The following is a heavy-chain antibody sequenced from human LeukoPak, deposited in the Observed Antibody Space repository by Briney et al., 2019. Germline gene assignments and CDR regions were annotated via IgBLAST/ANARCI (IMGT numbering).Heavy chain of an antibody. J-gene: IGHJ6*03. CDR3: ARDALEGFYSYYYTDV. CDR1: GGSIRNYY. D-gene: IGHD3-3*01. Sequence: SETLSLTCTVSGGSIRNYYWTWIRQPPGKGLEWIGDISNSGSTNYNSSLKSRVTIAIDTSKNQFSLKLSSVTAADTAVYYCARDALEGFYSYYYTDVWGKGTTVTVSS. CDR2: ISNSGST. V-gene: IGHV4-59*01.